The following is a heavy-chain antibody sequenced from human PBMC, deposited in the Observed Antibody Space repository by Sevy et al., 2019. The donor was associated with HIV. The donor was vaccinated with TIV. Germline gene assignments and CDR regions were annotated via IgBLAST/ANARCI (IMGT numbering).Heavy chain of an antibody. V-gene: IGHV3-66*02. Sequence: GGSLRLSCAASGFTVGSTYMSWVRQAPGKGLEWISIIYSGGNTYYADSVKGRFIISRDDSRNTLYLQMNSLRGEDTAVYFCAREATRHCSGGDCSRRNYYFYMDIWGKGTTVTVSS. CDR3: AREATRHCSGGDCSRRNYYFYMDI. D-gene: IGHD2-15*01. CDR1: GFTVGSTY. J-gene: IGHJ6*03. CDR2: IYSGGNT.